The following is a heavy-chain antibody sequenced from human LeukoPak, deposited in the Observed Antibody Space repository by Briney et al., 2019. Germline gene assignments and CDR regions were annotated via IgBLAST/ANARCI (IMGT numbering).Heavy chain of an antibody. D-gene: IGHD3-10*01. V-gene: IGHV3-23*01. CDR2: ISGSGSST. CDR3: AKRTASGRPEYFDY. Sequence: SGGSLRLSCAASGFTFSTYAVHWLRQAPGRGLEGVSGISGSGSSTYFADSVRGRFAISRDNSKNTVFLQMNSLRAEDTAVYFCAKRTASGRPEYFDYWGQGTLVTVSS. J-gene: IGHJ4*02. CDR1: GFTFSTYA.